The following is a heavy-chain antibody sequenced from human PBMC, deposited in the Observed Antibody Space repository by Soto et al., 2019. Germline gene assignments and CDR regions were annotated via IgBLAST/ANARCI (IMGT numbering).Heavy chain of an antibody. Sequence: QITLKESGPTLVKPTQTLTLTCTFSGFSLSTSAVGVGWIRQPPGKALEWLAVIFWNDDKRYSTSLKSRLTITKDSSKNQVVLTMTNLDPVDTGTYYCARRRGATATGGAFAPWGQGTLVTVSS. V-gene: IGHV2-5*01. CDR2: IFWNDDK. J-gene: IGHJ5*02. CDR3: ARRRGATATGGAFAP. D-gene: IGHD4-17*01. CDR1: GFSLSTSAVG.